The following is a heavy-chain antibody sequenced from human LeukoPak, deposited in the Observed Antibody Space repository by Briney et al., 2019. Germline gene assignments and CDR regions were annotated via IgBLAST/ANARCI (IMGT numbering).Heavy chain of an antibody. CDR2: VNHSGSI. V-gene: IGHV4-34*01. J-gene: IGHJ4*02. D-gene: IGHD2/OR15-2a*01. CDR1: GGSFSGYY. Sequence: SETLSLTCAVYGGSFSGYYWSWIRQPPGKGLEWIGEVNHSGSINYNPSLKSRVTISVGTSKNQFSLKLSSVTAADTAVYYCARYSYKNGTIPTACDYWGQGTLVTVSS. CDR3: ARYSYKNGTIPTACDY.